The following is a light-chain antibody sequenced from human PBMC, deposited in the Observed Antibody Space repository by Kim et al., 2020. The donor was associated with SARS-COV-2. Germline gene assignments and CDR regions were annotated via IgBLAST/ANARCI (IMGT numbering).Light chain of an antibody. CDR1: SLRSYY. V-gene: IGLV3-19*01. CDR2: GKN. CDR3: NSRDSSGNHQVV. J-gene: IGLJ2*01. Sequence: GQTAMTTCQAESLRSYYASWYQQKPGQAPALVIYGKNNRPSAIPDRFSGSSSGNTASLTITGAQAEDEADYYCNSRDSSGNHQVVFGGGTKLTVL.